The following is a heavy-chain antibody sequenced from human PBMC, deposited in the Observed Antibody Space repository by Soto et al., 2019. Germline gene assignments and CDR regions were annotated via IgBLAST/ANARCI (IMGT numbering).Heavy chain of an antibody. CDR3: ARGGDDFWSGYQYYYYYMDV. CDR2: ISSSSSYI. V-gene: IGHV3-21*01. J-gene: IGHJ6*03. CDR1: GFTFSSYS. Sequence: EVQLVESGGGLVKPGGSLRLSCAASGFTFSSYSMNWVRQAPGKGLEWVSSISSSSSYIYYADSVQGRFTISRDNAKNSLYLQMNSLRAEDTAVYYCARGGDDFWSGYQYYYYYMDVWGKGTTVTVSS. D-gene: IGHD3-3*01.